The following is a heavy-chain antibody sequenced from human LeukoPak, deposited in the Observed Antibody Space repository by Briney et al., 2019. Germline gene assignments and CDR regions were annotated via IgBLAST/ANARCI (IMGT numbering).Heavy chain of an antibody. CDR2: IKEDGSDI. J-gene: IGHJ2*01. Sequence: PGGSLRPSCAASGFTFSSYWMGWVRQAPGKGLEWVADIKEDGSDIYSVDSVKGRFTISRDNAKNLLYLQMNSLRAEDTAVYYCARDTYRFFDLWGRGTLVTVSS. V-gene: IGHV3-7*01. CDR3: ARDTYRFFDL. CDR1: GFTFSSYW.